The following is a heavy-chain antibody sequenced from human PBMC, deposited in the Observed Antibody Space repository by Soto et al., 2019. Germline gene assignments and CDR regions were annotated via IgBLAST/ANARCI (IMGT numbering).Heavy chain of an antibody. J-gene: IGHJ4*02. CDR1: GGSVSGGTYY. CDR2: IYFSGST. V-gene: IGHV4-61*01. Sequence: PSETLSLTCTVFGGSVSGGTYYWSWIRQPPGKGLEWIGYIYFSGSTNYNPSLKSRATISADTSKNQFSLNLNSVTAADTAVYYCARDGDYYDSSGYYYGYYFDYWGQGTLVTVSS. CDR3: ARDGDYYDSSGYYYGYYFDY. D-gene: IGHD3-22*01.